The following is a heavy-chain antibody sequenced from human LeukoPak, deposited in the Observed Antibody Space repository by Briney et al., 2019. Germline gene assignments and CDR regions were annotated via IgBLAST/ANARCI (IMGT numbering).Heavy chain of an antibody. CDR1: RFTFDDYW. D-gene: IGHD6-13*01. Sequence: GGSLRLSCAASRFTFDDYWMTWVRQAPRRGLEWVATINQDGNEKHFVDSVTGRFSISRDNTRYSLYLQMNSLRADDTAVYYCARRSSTWYGWYFDLWGRGTLLTVSS. J-gene: IGHJ2*01. CDR3: ARRSSTWYGWYFDL. V-gene: IGHV3-7*01. CDR2: INQDGNEK.